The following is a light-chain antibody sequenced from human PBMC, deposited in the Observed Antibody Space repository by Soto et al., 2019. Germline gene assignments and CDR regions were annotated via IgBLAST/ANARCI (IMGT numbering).Light chain of an antibody. V-gene: IGLV1-40*01. J-gene: IGLJ2*01. CDR1: SSNIGEGYD. CDR2: GNN. Sequence: QSVLTQPPSVSGAPGQRVTISCTGSSSNIGEGYDVHWYQQLPGTAPKLLIYGNNNRPSGVPDRFSGSKSDTSASLAINGLQAEDEATFYCQSYDTDLVVFGGGTKLTVL. CDR3: QSYDTDLVV.